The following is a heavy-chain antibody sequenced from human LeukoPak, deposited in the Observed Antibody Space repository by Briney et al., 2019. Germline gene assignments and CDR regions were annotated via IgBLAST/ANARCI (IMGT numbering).Heavy chain of an antibody. J-gene: IGHJ4*02. Sequence: GGSLRLSCVASGFTFSSYAMTWVRQAPGKGLEWVSIITGSGSSTYYADSVKGRFTISRDNSKNTLYLQMNSLRAEDTAVYYCAKEGGSSWYYFDFWGQGTLVTVSS. CDR3: AKEGGSSWYYFDF. CDR1: GFTFSSYA. D-gene: IGHD6-13*01. V-gene: IGHV3-23*01. CDR2: ITGSGSST.